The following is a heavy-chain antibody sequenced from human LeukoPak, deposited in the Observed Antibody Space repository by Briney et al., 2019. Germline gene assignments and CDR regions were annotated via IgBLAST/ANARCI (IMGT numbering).Heavy chain of an antibody. V-gene: IGHV4-39*07. CDR2: IYYSGST. J-gene: IGHJ4*02. CDR1: GGSISSSSYY. D-gene: IGHD5-18*01. Sequence: SETLSLTCTVSGGSISSSSYYWGWIRQPPGKGLEWIGSIYYSGSTYYNPSLKSRVTISVDKSKNQFSLKLSSVTAADTAVYYCAGTRGYSYGYMIDYWGQGTLVTVSS. CDR3: AGTRGYSYGYMIDY.